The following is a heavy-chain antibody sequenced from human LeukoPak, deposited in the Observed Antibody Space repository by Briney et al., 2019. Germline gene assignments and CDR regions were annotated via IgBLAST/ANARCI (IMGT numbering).Heavy chain of an antibody. V-gene: IGHV3-7*01. Sequence: PGGSLRLSCAASGFTFSSYWMSWVRQAPGKGLEWVANIKQDGSERYYVDSVKGRFTISRDNAKNSLYLQMNSLRAEDTAVYYCAELGITMIGGVWGKGTTVTNSS. CDR3: AELGITMIGGV. J-gene: IGHJ6*04. CDR2: IKQDGSER. D-gene: IGHD3-10*02. CDR1: GFTFSSYW.